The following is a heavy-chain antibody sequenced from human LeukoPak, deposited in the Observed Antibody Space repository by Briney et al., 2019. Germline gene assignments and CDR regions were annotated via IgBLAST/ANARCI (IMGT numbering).Heavy chain of an antibody. J-gene: IGHJ6*03. Sequence: GGSLILSCAASGCTVSSNYMSWVRQAPGKGLEWVSVIYSGGSTYYADSVKGRFTISRDNSKNTLYLQMNSLRAEDTAVYYCARAMTTVTLYYYYYMDVWGKGTTVTVSS. V-gene: IGHV3-53*01. CDR2: IYSGGST. CDR1: GCTVSSNY. D-gene: IGHD4-17*01. CDR3: ARAMTTVTLYYYYYMDV.